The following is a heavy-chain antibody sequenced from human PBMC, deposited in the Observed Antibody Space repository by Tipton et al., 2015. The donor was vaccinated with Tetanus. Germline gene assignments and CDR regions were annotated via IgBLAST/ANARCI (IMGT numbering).Heavy chain of an antibody. CDR2: IKEDGSER. CDR1: GFTFTNYW. D-gene: IGHD3-16*01. CDR3: AGTNIPWGEAAY. J-gene: IGHJ4*02. V-gene: IGHV3-7*01. Sequence: SLRLSCAASGFTFTNYWLSWVRQAPGGGLEWVANIKEDGSERNYVDSVKGRFTISRDNARNSLYLQMNSLRAEDTAVYYCAGTNIPWGEAAYWGQGTLVTVSS.